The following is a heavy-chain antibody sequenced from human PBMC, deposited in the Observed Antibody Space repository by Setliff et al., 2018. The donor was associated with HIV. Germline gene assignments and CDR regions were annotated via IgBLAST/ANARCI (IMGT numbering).Heavy chain of an antibody. CDR1: GDSVSSASYY. CDR2: IYYSGTT. J-gene: IGHJ3*02. CDR3: ARDRENYYDSTGAFDI. V-gene: IGHV4-61*01. D-gene: IGHD3-22*01. Sequence: SETLSLTCTVSGDSVSSASYYWSWIRQPPGKGLEWIGYIYYSGTTKYNPSLKSRVTISVDTSKNQFSLKLSSVTAADTAVYYCARDRENYYDSTGAFDIWGQGTMVTVSS.